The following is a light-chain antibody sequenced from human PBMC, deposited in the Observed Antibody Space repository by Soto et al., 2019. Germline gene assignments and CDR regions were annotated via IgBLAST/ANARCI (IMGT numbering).Light chain of an antibody. CDR3: CSFAGRKTWV. CDR1: GTDVGTYNF. Sequence: QSVLTQPASVSGSPGQSITISCTGSGTDVGTYNFVSWFQRHPGKAPQLIIYEVTERPSGVSPRFSGSKSVNTDSLTISGLRAEDEADYFCCSFAGRKTWVFGGGTKVTVL. CDR2: EVT. J-gene: IGLJ3*02. V-gene: IGLV2-23*02.